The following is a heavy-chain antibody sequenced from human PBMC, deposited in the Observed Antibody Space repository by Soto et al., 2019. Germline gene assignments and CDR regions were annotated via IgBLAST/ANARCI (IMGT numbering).Heavy chain of an antibody. CDR2: IYYSGST. J-gene: IGHJ4*02. CDR3: TRGGDAYKNGH. V-gene: IGHV4-31*03. D-gene: IGHD2-21*01. CDR1: GGSISSGGYY. Sequence: SETLSLTCTVSGGSISSGGYYWSWIRQHPGKGLEWIGYIYYSGSTYYNPSLKSRVTISVDTSKNHFSLKLSSVTAADTAVYYCTRGGDAYKNGHWGQGTLVTVSS.